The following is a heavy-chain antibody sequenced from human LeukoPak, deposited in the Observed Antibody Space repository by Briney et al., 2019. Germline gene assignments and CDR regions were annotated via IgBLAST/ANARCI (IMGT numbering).Heavy chain of an antibody. D-gene: IGHD5-12*01. J-gene: IGHJ4*02. Sequence: PGRSLRLSCAASGFTFSSYAIHWVRQAPGKGLEWVAVISYDGSNKYYADSVKGRFTISRDNSKNTLYLQMNSLRAVDTAVYYCARDPGTGRFGYSGYDYGDYFDYWGQGTLVTVSS. V-gene: IGHV3-30*04. CDR2: ISYDGSNK. CDR3: ARDPGTGRFGYSGYDYGDYFDY. CDR1: GFTFSSYA.